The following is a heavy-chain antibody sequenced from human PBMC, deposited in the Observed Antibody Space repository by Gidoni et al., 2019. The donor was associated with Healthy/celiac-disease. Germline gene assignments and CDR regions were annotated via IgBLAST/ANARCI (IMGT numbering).Heavy chain of an antibody. J-gene: IGHJ4*02. CDR2: IYYSGST. V-gene: IGHV4-39*01. D-gene: IGHD1-26*01. CDR3: ARHGLVGGDFDY. CDR1: GGSISSSSYY. Sequence: QLQLQESGPGLVKPSETLSLTCTVSGGSISSSSYYWGWIRQPPGKGLEWIGSIYYSGSTYYNPSLKRRVTISVDTSKNQFSLKLSSVTAADTAVYYCARHGLVGGDFDYWGQGTLVTVSS.